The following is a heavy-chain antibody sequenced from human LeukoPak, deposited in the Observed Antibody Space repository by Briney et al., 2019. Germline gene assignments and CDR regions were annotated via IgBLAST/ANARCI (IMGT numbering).Heavy chain of an antibody. CDR1: GGSFSGYY. CDR3: ARKGRDGRVVVIRAFDY. Sequence: PSETLSLTCAVYGGSFSGYYWSWIRQPPGKGLEWIGEINHSGSTNYNPSLKSRATISVDTSKNQFSLKLSSVTAADTAVYYCARKGRDGRVVVIRAFDYWGQGTLVTVSS. V-gene: IGHV4-34*01. D-gene: IGHD3-22*01. CDR2: INHSGST. J-gene: IGHJ4*02.